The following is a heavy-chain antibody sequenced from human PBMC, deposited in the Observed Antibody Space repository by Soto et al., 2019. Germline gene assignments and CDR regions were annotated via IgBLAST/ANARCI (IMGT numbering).Heavy chain of an antibody. J-gene: IGHJ4*02. CDR1: GFTFSSYA. Sequence: EVQLLESGGGLVQPGGSLRLSCAASGFTFSSYAMSWVRQAPGKGLEWVSAISGSGGSTYYADSVKGRFTISGDNSKNTLYLQMNSLRAEDTAVYYCAKAPGWFGEFDYWGQGTLVTVSS. CDR2: ISGSGGST. D-gene: IGHD3-10*01. CDR3: AKAPGWFGEFDY. V-gene: IGHV3-23*01.